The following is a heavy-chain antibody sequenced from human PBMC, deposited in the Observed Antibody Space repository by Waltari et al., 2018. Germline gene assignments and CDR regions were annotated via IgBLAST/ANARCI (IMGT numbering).Heavy chain of an antibody. CDR1: GSTFSSYA. V-gene: IGHV1-69*04. Sequence: QVQLVQSGAEVKKPGSSVKVSCKASGSTFSSYAISWVRQAPGQGLEWMGRIIPILGIANYAQKFQGRVTITADKSTSTAYMGLSSLGSEDTAVYDCASPGGDYDFGSGYPGNFDYWGQGTLGTVSS. J-gene: IGHJ4*02. CDR2: IIPILGIA. D-gene: IGHD3-3*01. CDR3: ASPGGDYDFGSGYPGNFDY.